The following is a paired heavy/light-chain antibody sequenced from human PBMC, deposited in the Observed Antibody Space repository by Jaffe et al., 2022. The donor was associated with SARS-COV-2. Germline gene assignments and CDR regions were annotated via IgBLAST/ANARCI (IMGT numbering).Heavy chain of an antibody. V-gene: IGHV3-30*18. CDR3: AKDRCSGGSCYRGSGVFDY. Sequence: QVQLVESGGGVVQPGRSLRLSCAASGFTFSSYGMHWVRQAPGKGLEWVAVISYDGSNKYYADSVKGRFTISRDNSKNTLYLQMNSLRAEDTAVYYCAKDRCSGGSCYRGSGVFDYWGQGTLVTVSS. D-gene: IGHD2-15*01. J-gene: IGHJ4*02. CDR2: ISYDGSNK. CDR1: GFTFSSYG.
Light chain of an antibody. CDR1: QSISSW. J-gene: IGKJ1*01. Sequence: DIQMTQSPSTLSASVGDRVTITCRASQSISSWLAWYQQKPGKAPKLLIYKASSLESGVPSRFSGSGSGTEFTLTISSLQPDDFATYYCQQYNSYLWTFGQGTKVEIK. CDR3: QQYNSYLWT. CDR2: KAS. V-gene: IGKV1-5*03.